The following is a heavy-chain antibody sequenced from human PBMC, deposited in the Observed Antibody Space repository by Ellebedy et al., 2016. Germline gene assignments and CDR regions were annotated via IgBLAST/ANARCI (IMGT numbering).Heavy chain of an antibody. CDR2: INAGNGNT. D-gene: IGHD2-15*01. CDR1: GYTFTNYG. V-gene: IGHV1-3*01. Sequence: ASVKVSCKASGYTFTNYGMHWVRRAPGQRLEWMGWINAGNGNTKYSQKFQGRVTITRDTSASTAYMELRSLRSEDTAVYYCARGGIVVVVAATPEDMEQFDYWGQGTLVTVSS. J-gene: IGHJ4*02. CDR3: ARGGIVVVVAATPEDMEQFDY.